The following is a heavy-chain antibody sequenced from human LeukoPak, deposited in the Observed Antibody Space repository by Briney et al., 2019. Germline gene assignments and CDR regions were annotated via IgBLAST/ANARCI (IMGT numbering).Heavy chain of an antibody. CDR1: GGSISTSNYY. CDR2: FYTSENT. Sequence: KPSETLSLTCTVSGGSISTSNYYWGWIRPPAGKGLEWIGRFYTSENTNYNPSLKRRVTMSVDTSKNQFSLKLSSLTAADTAVYYCARTRGYSSGWYYFDYWGQGTLVTVSS. D-gene: IGHD6-19*01. CDR3: ARTRGYSSGWYYFDY. V-gene: IGHV4-61*02. J-gene: IGHJ4*02.